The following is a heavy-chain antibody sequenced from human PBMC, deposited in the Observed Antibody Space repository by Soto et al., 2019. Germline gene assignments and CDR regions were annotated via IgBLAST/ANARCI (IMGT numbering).Heavy chain of an antibody. D-gene: IGHD2-21*02. V-gene: IGHV3-73*01. CDR1: GFTFSGSA. J-gene: IGHJ4*02. CDR2: IRSKANSYAT. Sequence: EVQLVESGGGLVQPGGSLKLSCAASGFTFSGSAMYWVRQASGKGLEWVGRIRSKANSYATAYAASVKGRFTISRDDSKNTAYLQMNSLKTEDTAVYYCTSPVVEVVVVTAKQGGSTDYWGQGTLVTVSS. CDR3: TSPVVEVVVVTAKQGGSTDY.